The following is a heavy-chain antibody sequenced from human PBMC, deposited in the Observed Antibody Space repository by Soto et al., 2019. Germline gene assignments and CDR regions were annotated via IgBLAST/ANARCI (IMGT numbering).Heavy chain of an antibody. CDR1: GGSLSAPTYY. CDR3: ARVRGEVDNWFDP. D-gene: IGHD3-10*01. CDR2: IHYTGSA. Sequence: QLQLQESGPGLVKPSETLSLTCAVSGGSLSAPTYYWGWVRQPPGKGLEWIGNIHYTGSAFYNPALNSRVTISVDTSKNQFSLRLTAVTAADTAVYYCARVRGEVDNWFDPWGRGTMVIVSS. J-gene: IGHJ5*02. V-gene: IGHV4-39*01.